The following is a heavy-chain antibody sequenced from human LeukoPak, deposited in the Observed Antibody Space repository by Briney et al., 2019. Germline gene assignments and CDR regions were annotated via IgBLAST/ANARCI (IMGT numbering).Heavy chain of an antibody. CDR1: GGSISSSSYY. V-gene: IGHV4-39*01. J-gene: IGHJ4*02. Sequence: SETLSLTCTVSGGSISSSSYYWGWIRQPPGKGLEWIGSVYYSGTTYYNPSLKSRLTISVDTSNDQFSLRLRSVTAADTAVYYCARHRATVIADFDYWGQGTLVTVS. D-gene: IGHD4-11*01. CDR3: ARHRATVIADFDY. CDR2: VYYSGTT.